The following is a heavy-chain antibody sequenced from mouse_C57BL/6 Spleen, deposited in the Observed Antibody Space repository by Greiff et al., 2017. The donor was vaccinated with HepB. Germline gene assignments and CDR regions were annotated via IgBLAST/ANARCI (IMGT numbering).Heavy chain of an antibody. CDR2: INPYNGGT. J-gene: IGHJ2*01. CDR3: ARRGTLGQGDY. D-gene: IGHD3-3*01. V-gene: IGHV1-19*01. CDR1: GYTFTDYY. Sequence: VQLQQSGPVLVKPGASVKMSCKASGYTFTDYYMNWVKQSHGKSLEWIGVINPYNGGTSYNQKFKGKATLTVDKSSSTAYMELNSLTSEDSAVYYCARRGTLGQGDYWGQGTTLTVSS.